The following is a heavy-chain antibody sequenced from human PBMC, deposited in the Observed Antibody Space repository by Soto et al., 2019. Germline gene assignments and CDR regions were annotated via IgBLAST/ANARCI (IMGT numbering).Heavy chain of an antibody. Sequence: QVQLVQSGAEVKKPGASVKVSCKASGYTFTSFHISWVRQAPGQGLEWMGWISAYNGNTNYAQKLQGRVTMTTDTATITAYMEPRSLRSYDTAVYYCARDAPPEDYWGQGTLVTVSS. V-gene: IGHV1-18*01. CDR3: ARDAPPEDY. CDR2: ISAYNGNT. J-gene: IGHJ4*02. CDR1: GYTFTSFH.